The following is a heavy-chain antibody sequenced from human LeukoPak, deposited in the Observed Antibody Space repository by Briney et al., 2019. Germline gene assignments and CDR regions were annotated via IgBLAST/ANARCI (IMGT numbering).Heavy chain of an antibody. J-gene: IGHJ5*02. Sequence: PSETLSLTCTVSGGSISRYWWSWIRQPPGKGLEWIGYIYHSGSTNYNPSLKSRVTISVDTSKSQFSLQLKSVTAADTAVYYCARGGGILNWFDPWGQGTLVTVSS. CDR1: GGSISRYW. CDR3: ARGGGILNWFDP. CDR2: IYHSGST. D-gene: IGHD3-16*01. V-gene: IGHV4-59*01.